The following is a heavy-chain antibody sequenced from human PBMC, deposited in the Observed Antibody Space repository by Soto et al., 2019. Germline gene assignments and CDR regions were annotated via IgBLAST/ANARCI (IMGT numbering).Heavy chain of an antibody. D-gene: IGHD2-21*02. Sequence: GGSLRLSCAASGFTFSSYGMHWVRQAPGKGLEWVAVIWYDGSNKYYADSVKGRFTISRDNSKNTLYLQMNSLRAEDTAVYYCARDAHPVLNCGGDCFPYYFDYWGQGTLVTVSS. CDR1: GFTFSSYG. J-gene: IGHJ4*02. CDR2: IWYDGSNK. CDR3: ARDAHPVLNCGGDCFPYYFDY. V-gene: IGHV3-33*01.